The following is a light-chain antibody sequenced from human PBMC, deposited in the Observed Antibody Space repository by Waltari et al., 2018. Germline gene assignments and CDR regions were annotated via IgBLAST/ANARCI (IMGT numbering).Light chain of an antibody. CDR3: QTWVTGIRVV. V-gene: IGLV4-69*02. CDR2: VDSNGGH. CDR1: SGHSTYA. Sequence: QLVLTQSPSASASLGASVNLTCTLSSGHSTYATAWHQQQPGKGPRYLMKVDSNGGHFKGDGIPDRFSGSSSGTERYLTISSLQSDDEADYYCQTWVTGIRVVFGGGTKLTVL. J-gene: IGLJ2*01.